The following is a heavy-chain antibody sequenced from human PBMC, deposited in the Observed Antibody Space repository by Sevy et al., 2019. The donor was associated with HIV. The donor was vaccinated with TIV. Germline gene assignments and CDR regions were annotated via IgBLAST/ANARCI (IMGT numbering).Heavy chain of an antibody. J-gene: IGHJ4*02. V-gene: IGHV3-7*01. CDR2: IKQDGSEK. D-gene: IGHD6-25*01. Sequence: GGSLRLSCAASGFTFSSYWMNWVRQAPGKGLEWVANIKQDGSEKDYVDSVKGRFTITRDNAKNSMHLQMNSLRAEDTAVYYCARALAAAASYWGQGTLVTVSS. CDR1: GFTFSSYW. CDR3: ARALAAAASY.